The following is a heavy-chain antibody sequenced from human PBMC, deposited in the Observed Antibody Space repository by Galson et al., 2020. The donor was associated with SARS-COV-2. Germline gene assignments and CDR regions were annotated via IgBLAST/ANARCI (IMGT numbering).Heavy chain of an antibody. Sequence: GGSLRLSCAASGFTVSSNYMSWVRQAPGKGLEWVSVIYSGGSKYYADSVKGRFTISRDNSKNTLYLQMNSLRAEDTAVYYCARDLWYYGMDVWGQGTTVTVSS. CDR2: IYSGGSK. CDR1: GFTVSSNY. V-gene: IGHV3-66*02. J-gene: IGHJ6*02. CDR3: ARDLWYYGMDV.